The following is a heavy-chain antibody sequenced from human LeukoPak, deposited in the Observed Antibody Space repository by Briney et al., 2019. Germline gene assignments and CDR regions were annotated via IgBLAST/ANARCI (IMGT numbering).Heavy chain of an antibody. D-gene: IGHD2-15*01. CDR1: GGTFSSYA. V-gene: IGHV1-69*04. J-gene: IGHJ5*02. CDR2: IIPILGIA. CDR3: VYCSGGSCFASNWFDP. Sequence: SVKVSCKASGGTFSSYAIGWVRQAPGQALEWMGRIIPILGIANYAQKFQGRVTITAYKSTSTVYMELSSLKSEDTAVYYCVYCSGGSCFASNWFDPWGQGTLVTVSS.